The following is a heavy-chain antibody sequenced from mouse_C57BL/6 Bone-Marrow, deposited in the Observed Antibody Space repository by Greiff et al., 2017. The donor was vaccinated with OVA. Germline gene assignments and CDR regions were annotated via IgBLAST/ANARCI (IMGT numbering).Heavy chain of an antibody. CDR2: INPSTGGT. V-gene: IGHV1-42*01. J-gene: IGHJ2*01. CDR3: AITTGERDYFDY. D-gene: IGHD1-1*01. CDR1: GYSFTGYY. Sequence: EVQLQESGPELVKPGASVKISCKASGYSFTGYYMNWVKQSPEKSLEWIGEINPSTGGTTYNQKFKAKATLTVDKSSSTAYMQLKSLTSEDSAVYYCAITTGERDYFDYWGQGTTLTVSS.